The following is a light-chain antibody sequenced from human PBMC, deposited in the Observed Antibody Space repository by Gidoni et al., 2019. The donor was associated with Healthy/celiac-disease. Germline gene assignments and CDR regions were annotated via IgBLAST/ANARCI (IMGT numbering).Light chain of an antibody. CDR1: QSVSSSY. CDR2: GAS. CDR3: QQYGSSTGYT. Sequence: IVLTQSHGTLSLSQGERATLSCRASQSVSSSYLAWYQQKPGQAPRLLIYGASSRATGIPDRFSGSGSGTDFTLTISRLEPEDFAVYYCQQYGSSTGYTFGQGTKLEIK. J-gene: IGKJ2*01. V-gene: IGKV3-20*01.